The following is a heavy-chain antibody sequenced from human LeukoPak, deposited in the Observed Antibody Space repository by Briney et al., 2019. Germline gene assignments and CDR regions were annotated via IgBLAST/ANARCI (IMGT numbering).Heavy chain of an antibody. J-gene: IGHJ6*03. CDR1: GGSISSSSYY. CDR3: ARLCDDYGDYLDYYYYMDV. CDR2: IYYSGST. Sequence: PSETLSLTCTVSGGSISSSSYYWGWIRQPPGKGLEWIGSIYYSGSTYYNPSLKSRVTISVDTSKNQFSLKLSSVTAADTAVYYCARLCDDYGDYLDYYYYMDVWGKGTTVTVSS. V-gene: IGHV4-39*01. D-gene: IGHD4-17*01.